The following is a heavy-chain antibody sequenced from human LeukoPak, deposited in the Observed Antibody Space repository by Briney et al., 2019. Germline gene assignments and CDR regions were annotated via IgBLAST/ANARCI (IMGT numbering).Heavy chain of an antibody. CDR2: IYRSGGT. CDR3: ARGAPSWIQLWSANFDY. Sequence: SETLSLTCSVSGYSISSGYYWGWIRQSPGKGLEWIGNIYRSGGTYYNPSLKSRVTISVDTSKNQFSLKLISVTAADTAVYYCARGAPSWIQLWSANFDYWGQGTLVTVSS. V-gene: IGHV4-38-2*02. D-gene: IGHD5-18*01. J-gene: IGHJ4*02. CDR1: GYSISSGYY.